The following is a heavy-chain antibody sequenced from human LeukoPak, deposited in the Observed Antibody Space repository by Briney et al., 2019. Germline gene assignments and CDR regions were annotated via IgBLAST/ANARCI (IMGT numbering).Heavy chain of an antibody. CDR1: GYTFTGYY. D-gene: IGHD3-22*01. J-gene: IGHJ4*02. CDR2: INPNSGGT. Sequence: ASVEVSCKASGYTFTGYYMHWVRQAPGQGLEWMGWINPNSGGTNYAQKFQGWVTMTRDTSISTAYMELSRLRSDDTAVYYCARYYYDSSGYYHFDYWGQGTLVTVSS. CDR3: ARYYYDSSGYYHFDY. V-gene: IGHV1-2*04.